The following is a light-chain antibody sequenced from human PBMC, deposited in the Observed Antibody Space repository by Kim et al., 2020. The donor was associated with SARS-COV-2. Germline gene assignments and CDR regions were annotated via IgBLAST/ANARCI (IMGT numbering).Light chain of an antibody. J-gene: IGLJ2*01. CDR1: SSDIGGYNY. V-gene: IGLV2-14*01. Sequence: QSALTQPASVSGSPGQSITISCTGTSSDIGGYNYVSWYQQHPGKAPKVMIYDVTKRPSGVSSRFSGSKSGNTASLTISGLQAEDEADYYCSSYTSSSTVVFGGGTQLTVL. CDR3: SSYTSSSTVV. CDR2: DVT.